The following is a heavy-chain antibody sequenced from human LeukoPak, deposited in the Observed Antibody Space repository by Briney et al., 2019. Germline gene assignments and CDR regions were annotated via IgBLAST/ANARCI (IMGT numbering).Heavy chain of an antibody. D-gene: IGHD2-2*01. J-gene: IGHJ6*02. V-gene: IGHV4-39*01. Sequence: PSETLSLTCTVSGGSISSSSYYWGWIRQPPGKGLEWIGSIYYSGSTYYNPSLKSRVTISVDTSKNQFSLKLSSVTAADTAVYYCARLVVVPAAMPSEDYGMDVWGQGTTVTVSS. CDR2: IYYSGST. CDR1: GGSISSSSYY. CDR3: ARLVVVPAAMPSEDYGMDV.